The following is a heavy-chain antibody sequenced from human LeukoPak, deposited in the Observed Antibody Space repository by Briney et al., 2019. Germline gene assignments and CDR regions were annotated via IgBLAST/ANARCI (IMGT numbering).Heavy chain of an antibody. J-gene: IGHJ5*02. CDR1: GGTFSSYA. Sequence: ASVKVSCKASGGTFSSYAISWVRQAPGQGLEWMGGIIPIFGTANYAQKFQGRVTTTADESTSTAYMELSSLRSEDTAVYFCASAPRYSSSWPNNWFDPWGQGTLVTVSS. CDR2: IIPIFGTA. V-gene: IGHV1-69*13. CDR3: ASAPRYSSSWPNNWFDP. D-gene: IGHD6-13*01.